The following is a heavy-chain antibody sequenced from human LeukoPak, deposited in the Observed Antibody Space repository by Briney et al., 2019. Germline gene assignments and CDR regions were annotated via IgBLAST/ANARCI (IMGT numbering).Heavy chain of an antibody. J-gene: IGHJ6*02. D-gene: IGHD3-3*02. CDR1: GFTLNTHG. CDR2: ISASGGST. CDR3: ARLSRRALNYYGMDV. V-gene: IGHV3-23*01. Sequence: PGGSLRLSCAASGFTLNTHGMSWVRQAPGKGLEWVSTISASGGSTHYADSVKGRFTISRDNSKNTLYLQMNSLRAEDTAVYYCARLSRRALNYYGMDVWGQGTTVTVSS.